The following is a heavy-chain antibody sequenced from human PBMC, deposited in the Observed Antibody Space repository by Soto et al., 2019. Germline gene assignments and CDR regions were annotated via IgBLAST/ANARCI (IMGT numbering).Heavy chain of an antibody. CDR2: ISGSGGST. CDR3: AKDITIFGVVIYPSFDY. V-gene: IGHV3-23*01. D-gene: IGHD3-3*01. CDR1: GFTFSSYA. J-gene: IGHJ4*02. Sequence: GGSLRLSCAASGFTFSSYAMSWVRQAPGKGLEWVSAISGSGGSTYYADSVKGRFTISRDNSKNTLYLQMNSLRAEDTAVYYCAKDITIFGVVIYPSFDYCGQGSLVTVSS.